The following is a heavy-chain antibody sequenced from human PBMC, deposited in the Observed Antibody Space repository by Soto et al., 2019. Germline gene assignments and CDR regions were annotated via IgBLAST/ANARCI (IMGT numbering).Heavy chain of an antibody. CDR3: ARDTVYTTGGPFDY. J-gene: IGHJ4*02. D-gene: IGHD1-26*01. V-gene: IGHV3-11*01. CDR2: ISSSGTTI. Sequence: GGSLRLSCAASGFTFSDYYMNWIRQAPGKGLEWVSYISSSGTTIYYADSVKGRFTISRDNAKNSLYLQMNSLRAEDTAVYYCARDTVYTTGGPFDYWGQGTLVTVSS. CDR1: GFTFSDYY.